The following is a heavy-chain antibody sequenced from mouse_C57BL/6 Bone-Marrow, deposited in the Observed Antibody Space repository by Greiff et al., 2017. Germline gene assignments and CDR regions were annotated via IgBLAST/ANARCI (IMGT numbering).Heavy chain of an antibody. CDR1: GFTFSDFY. CDR2: SRNKANDYTT. V-gene: IGHV7-1*01. D-gene: IGHD2-3*01. J-gene: IGHJ2*01. CDR3: ARDAGDGYYDY. Sequence: EVKLVESGGGLVQSGRSLRLSCATSGFTFSDFYMEWVRQAPGKGLEWIAASRNKANDYTTEDSASVKGRFIVSRDTSQSILYLQMNALSAEDTAIYYCARDAGDGYYDYWGQGTTLTVST.